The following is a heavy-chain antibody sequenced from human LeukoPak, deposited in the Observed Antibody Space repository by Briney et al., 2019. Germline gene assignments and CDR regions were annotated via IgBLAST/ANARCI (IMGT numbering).Heavy chain of an antibody. D-gene: IGHD2-21*02. Sequence: PGGSLRLSCAASGLAFDDFAMHGGRQAPGKGQEWGSSITSNTDDIKYAESVKGRFTISRDHAKNSLYLQMDSLRPEDTALYHCTKDMMPTGDLYYFLYGRDVWGQGTTVTVS. CDR1: GLAFDDFA. CDR2: ITSNTDDI. J-gene: IGHJ6*02. V-gene: IGHV3-9*01. CDR3: TKDMMPTGDLYYFLYGRDV.